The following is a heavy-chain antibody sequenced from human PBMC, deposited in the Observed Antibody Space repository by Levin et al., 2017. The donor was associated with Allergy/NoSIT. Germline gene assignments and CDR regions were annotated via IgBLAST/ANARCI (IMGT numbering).Heavy chain of an antibody. Sequence: SETLSLTCTVSGGSISSGGYYWSWIRQHPGKGLEWIGYIYYSGSTYYNPSLKSRVTISVDTSKNQFSLKLSSVTAADTAVYYCASRNYGSGSLYYMDVWGKGTTVTVSS. CDR1: GGSISSGGYY. D-gene: IGHD3-10*01. CDR3: ASRNYGSGSLYYMDV. V-gene: IGHV4-31*03. J-gene: IGHJ6*03. CDR2: IYYSGST.